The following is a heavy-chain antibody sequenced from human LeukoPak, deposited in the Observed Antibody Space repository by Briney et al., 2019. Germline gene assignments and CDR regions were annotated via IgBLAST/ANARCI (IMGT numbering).Heavy chain of an antibody. CDR2: ISYDGRNK. CDR1: GFTFSSYG. J-gene: IGHJ4*02. Sequence: GGSLRRSCAASGFTFSSYGMHWVRQPPGKGLEWVAVISYDGRNKSYADSVRGRFTISRDNSKKPLYMQMNSLRAEDTAVYYCAKDSNYNRSGSPGTLFDNWGQGTLVTVSS. CDR3: AKDSNYNRSGSPGTLFDN. V-gene: IGHV3-30*18. D-gene: IGHD3-22*01.